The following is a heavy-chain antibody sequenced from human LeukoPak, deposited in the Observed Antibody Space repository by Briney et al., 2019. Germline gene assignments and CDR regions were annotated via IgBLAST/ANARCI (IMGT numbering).Heavy chain of an antibody. J-gene: IGHJ4*02. V-gene: IGHV3-72*01. CDR3: TRGRDGGHWFFDY. CDR2: IRNKANSYTT. D-gene: IGHD3-16*01. CDR1: GFTFSDHY. Sequence: GGSLRLSCAASGFTFSDHYMDWVRQAPGKGLEWVGRIRNKANSYTTEYAASVKGRFTISSDDSKTSLYLQMNSLKTEDTAVYYCTRGRDGGHWFFDYWGQGTLVTVSS.